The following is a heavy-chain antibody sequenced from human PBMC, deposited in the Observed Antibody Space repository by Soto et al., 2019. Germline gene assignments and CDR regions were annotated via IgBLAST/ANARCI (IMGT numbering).Heavy chain of an antibody. CDR2: IYYSGST. D-gene: IGHD3-9*01. CDR3: ARLDWVTFDY. V-gene: IGHV4-39*01. CDR1: GGSISSSSYY. Sequence: PSETLSLTCTVSGGSISSSSYYWGWIRQPPGKGLEWIGSIYYSGSTNYKQSLKSQVTISEDTSRNHFSLKLSSVTAADTAVYYCARLDWVTFDYWGQGTLVTVS. J-gene: IGHJ4*02.